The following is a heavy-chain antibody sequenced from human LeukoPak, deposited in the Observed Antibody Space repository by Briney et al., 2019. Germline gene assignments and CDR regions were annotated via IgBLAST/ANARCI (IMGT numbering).Heavy chain of an antibody. Sequence: GGSLRLSRAASGFTFSSYAMHWVRQAPGKGLEWVAVISYDGSNKYYADSVKGRFTISRDNSKNTLYLQMNSLRAEDTAVYYCARVHCSSTSCYRGYYYYGMDVWGQGTTVTVSS. D-gene: IGHD2-2*02. CDR3: ARVHCSSTSCYRGYYYYGMDV. V-gene: IGHV3-30-3*01. CDR2: ISYDGSNK. CDR1: GFTFSSYA. J-gene: IGHJ6*02.